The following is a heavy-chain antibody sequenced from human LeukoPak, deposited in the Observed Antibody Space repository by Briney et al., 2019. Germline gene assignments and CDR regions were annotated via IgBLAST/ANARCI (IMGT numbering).Heavy chain of an antibody. Sequence: KPGESLKISCKGSGYSFTSYWIGWVRQMPGKGLEWTGIIYPGDSDTRYSPSFQGQVTISADKSISTAYLQWSSLKASDTAMYYCARRGYCSGGSCSRFDPWGQGTLVTVSS. CDR3: ARRGYCSGGSCSRFDP. CDR2: IYPGDSDT. CDR1: GYSFTSYW. D-gene: IGHD2-15*01. V-gene: IGHV5-51*03. J-gene: IGHJ5*02.